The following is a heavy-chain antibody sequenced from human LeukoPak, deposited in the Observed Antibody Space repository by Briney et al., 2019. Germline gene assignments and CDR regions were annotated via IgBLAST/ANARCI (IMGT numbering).Heavy chain of an antibody. V-gene: IGHV3-23*01. CDR2: ISGSGGST. D-gene: IGHD3-22*01. J-gene: IGHJ4*02. Sequence: GGSLRLSCAASGFTFSSYSMNWVRQAPGKGLEWVSAISGSGGSTYYADSVKGRFTISRDNSKNTLYLQMNSLRAEDTAVYYCAKYHSSGYYSYFDYWGQGTLVTVSS. CDR3: AKYHSSGYYSYFDY. CDR1: GFTFSSYS.